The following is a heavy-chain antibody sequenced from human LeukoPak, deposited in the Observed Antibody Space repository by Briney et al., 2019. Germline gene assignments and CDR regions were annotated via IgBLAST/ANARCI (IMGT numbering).Heavy chain of an antibody. V-gene: IGHV1-46*01. J-gene: IGHJ6*03. Sequence: GASVKVSCKASGGTFRSDVISWVRQAPGQGLEWMGIINPSGGSTSYAQKFQGRVTMTRDTSTSTVYMELSSLRSEDTAVYYCARDPIPPVAGTGHYYYMDVWGKGTTVTISS. CDR2: INPSGGST. CDR1: GGTFRSDV. CDR3: ARDPIPPVAGTGHYYYMDV. D-gene: IGHD6-19*01.